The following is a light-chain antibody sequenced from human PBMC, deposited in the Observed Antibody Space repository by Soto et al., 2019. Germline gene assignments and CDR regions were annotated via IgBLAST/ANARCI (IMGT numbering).Light chain of an antibody. CDR1: QSVSSSY. CDR2: GAS. V-gene: IGKV3-20*01. Sequence: EIVMTQSPATLSLSPGERATLSFRASQSVSSSYLAWYQQKPGQAPRLLIYGASSRATGIPDRFSGSGSGTDFTLTISRLEPEDFAVYYCQQYGSSLPFGGETKV. CDR3: QQYGSSLP. J-gene: IGKJ4*01.